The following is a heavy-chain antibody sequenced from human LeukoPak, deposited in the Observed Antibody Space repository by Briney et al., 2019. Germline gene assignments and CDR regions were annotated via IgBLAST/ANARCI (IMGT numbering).Heavy chain of an antibody. Sequence: ASVKVSCKASGYTFTGYYMHWVRQAPGQGLEWMGWINPNSGGTNYAQKFQGRVTMTRDTSISTAYMELSRLRSDDTAVYYCARDNWNDISYYYYYYMDVWGKGTTVTISS. D-gene: IGHD1-1*01. V-gene: IGHV1-2*02. CDR2: INPNSGGT. CDR3: ARDNWNDISYYYYYYMDV. J-gene: IGHJ6*03. CDR1: GYTFTGYY.